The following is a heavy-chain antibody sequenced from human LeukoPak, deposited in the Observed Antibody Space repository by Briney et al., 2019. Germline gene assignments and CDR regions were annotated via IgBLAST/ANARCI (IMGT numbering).Heavy chain of an antibody. CDR1: GYTFTGHY. V-gene: IGHV1-2*02. J-gene: IGHJ5*02. CDR3: ARGGVDGDYIVSWFDP. D-gene: IGHD4-17*01. Sequence: ASVKVSCKASGYTFTGHYMHWVRQAPGQGLEWMGWINPNSGGTNYAQKFQGRVTMTRDTSISTAYMELSRLRSDDTAVYYCARGGVDGDYIVSWFDPWGQGTLVTVSS. CDR2: INPNSGGT.